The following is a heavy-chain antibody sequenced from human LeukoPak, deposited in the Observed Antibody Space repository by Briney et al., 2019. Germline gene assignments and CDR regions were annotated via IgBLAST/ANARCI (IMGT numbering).Heavy chain of an antibody. CDR1: GFTFSSYA. CDR3: ARDPYSGSYSDYYYYYMDV. J-gene: IGHJ6*03. D-gene: IGHD1-26*01. V-gene: IGHV3-23*01. CDR2: ISGSGGRT. Sequence: GGSLRLSCAASGFTFSSYAMSWVRQAPGKGLEWVSAISGSGGRTYYADSVKGRFNISRDNSKNTLYLQMNSLRAEDTAVYYCARDPYSGSYSDYYYYYMDVWGKGTTVTVSS.